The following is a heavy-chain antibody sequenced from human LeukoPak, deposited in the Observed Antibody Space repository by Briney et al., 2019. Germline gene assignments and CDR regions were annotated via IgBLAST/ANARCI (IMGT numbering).Heavy chain of an antibody. CDR2: INHSGST. Sequence: SETLSLTCAVCGGSFSGYYWSWIRQPPGKGLEWIGEINHSGSTNYNPSLKSRVTISVDTSKNQFSLKLSSVTAADTAVYYCARGTTTIFGVVIPRKYNWFDPWGQGTLVTVSS. D-gene: IGHD3-3*01. CDR1: GGSFSGYY. CDR3: ARGTTTIFGVVIPRKYNWFDP. J-gene: IGHJ5*02. V-gene: IGHV4-34*01.